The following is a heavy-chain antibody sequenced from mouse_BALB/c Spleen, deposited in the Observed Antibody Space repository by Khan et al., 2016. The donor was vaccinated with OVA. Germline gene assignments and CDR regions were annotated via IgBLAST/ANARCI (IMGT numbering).Heavy chain of an antibody. Sequence: QVQLKQSGAELARPGASVKMSCKASGYTFTSYTMHWVKQRPGQGLEWIGYINPSSGYTNYNQKFKDKATLTADKSSSTAYIQLSSLTSEDSAVYYGAREGAYWRSEVWFAYWGQGTLVTVSA. CDR2: INPSSGYT. CDR3: AREGAYWRSEVWFAY. V-gene: IGHV1-4*01. J-gene: IGHJ3*01. CDR1: GYTFTSYT. D-gene: IGHD2-14*01.